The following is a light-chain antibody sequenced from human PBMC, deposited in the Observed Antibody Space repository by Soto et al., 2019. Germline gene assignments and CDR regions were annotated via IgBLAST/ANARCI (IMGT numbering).Light chain of an antibody. CDR3: SSYTSTNNIVI. CDR2: EVS. Sequence: QSVLTQPASVSGSPGQSITISCTGTSSDVGGYNYVSCYQQHPGKAPKLMIYEVSNRPSGVSNRFSGSKSGNTASLTISGLQAEDEADYYCSSYTSTNNIVIFGGETKFTVL. CDR1: SSDVGGYNY. J-gene: IGLJ2*01. V-gene: IGLV2-14*01.